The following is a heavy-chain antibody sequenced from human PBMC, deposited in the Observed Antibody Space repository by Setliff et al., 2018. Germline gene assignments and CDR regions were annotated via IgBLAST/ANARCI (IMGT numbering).Heavy chain of an antibody. CDR1: GFTFSTYS. V-gene: IGHV3-21*01. CDR3: ARVRSSLVVAGSADY. D-gene: IGHD6-19*01. J-gene: IGHJ4*02. Sequence: GSLRLSCAASGFTFSTYSMNWVRQAQGKGLEWVSSISSSSIYIYYADSVKGRFTISRDNAKNSLYLQMNILRAEDTAVYYCARVRSSLVVAGSADYWGQGTLVTVSS. CDR2: ISSSSIYI.